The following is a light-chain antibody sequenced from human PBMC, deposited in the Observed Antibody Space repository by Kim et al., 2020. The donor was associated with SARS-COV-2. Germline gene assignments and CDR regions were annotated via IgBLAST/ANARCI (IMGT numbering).Light chain of an antibody. J-gene: IGKJ1*01. CDR3: QQSYITPRT. Sequence: ASVGDSVTITCRASQNISGYLNWFQQKPGKAPKLLIYAASSLQSGVPSRFSGSASGTDFTFTINSLQPEDFATYYCQQSYITPRTFGQGTKVDIK. CDR1: QNISGY. V-gene: IGKV1-39*01. CDR2: AAS.